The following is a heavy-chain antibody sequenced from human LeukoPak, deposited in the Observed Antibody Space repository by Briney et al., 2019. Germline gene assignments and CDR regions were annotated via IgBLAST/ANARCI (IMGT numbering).Heavy chain of an antibody. Sequence: TSQTLSLTCTISGDSINIDAYSWSWIRQPPGKGLEWIGYIYHSGSTYYNPSLKSRVTISVDRSKNQFSLKLSSVTAADTAVYYCARVYWNCIDYWGQGTLVTVSS. CDR3: ARVYWNCIDY. CDR2: IYHSGST. V-gene: IGHV4-30-2*01. J-gene: IGHJ4*02. D-gene: IGHD1-7*01. CDR1: GDSINIDAYS.